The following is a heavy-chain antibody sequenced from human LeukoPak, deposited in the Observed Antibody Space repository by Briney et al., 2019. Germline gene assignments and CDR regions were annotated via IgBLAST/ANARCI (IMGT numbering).Heavy chain of an antibody. CDR1: GFTFNGYS. Sequence: GGSLRLSCTASGFTFNGYSMNWVRQAPGKGLEWVSSISTSSSYIYYADSVKGRFTISRNNPKNSLYLQMNSLRAEDTALYYCARIDTYYYDSSGYYSAFDIWGQGTIVTVSS. V-gene: IGHV3-21*04. CDR2: ISTSSSYI. D-gene: IGHD3-22*01. J-gene: IGHJ3*02. CDR3: ARIDTYYYDSSGYYSAFDI.